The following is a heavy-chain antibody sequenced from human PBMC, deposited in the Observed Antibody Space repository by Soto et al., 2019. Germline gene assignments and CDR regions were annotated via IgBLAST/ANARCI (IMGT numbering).Heavy chain of an antibody. CDR1: GYTFTSYH. V-gene: IGHV1-18*01. J-gene: IGHJ4*02. CDR2: ISAYNTNT. Sequence: QVQLVQSGAEVKKPGASVKVSCKTSGYTFTSYHISWVRQAPGQGLEWMGWISAYNTNTNYAQKFQSRVTMTTDTLTSTASMELRSLRSDDTAVYYCARDTPPTDYWGQGTLVTVSS. CDR3: ARDTPPTDY.